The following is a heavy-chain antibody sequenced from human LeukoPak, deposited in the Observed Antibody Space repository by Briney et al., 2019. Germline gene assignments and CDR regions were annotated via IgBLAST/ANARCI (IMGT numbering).Heavy chain of an antibody. V-gene: IGHV3-21*01. CDR1: GFSFSSYS. Sequence: GGSLRLSCAASGFSFSSYSMNWVRQAPGKGLEWVSSISSSSSYIYYADSVKGRFTISRDNAKNSLYLQMNSLRAEDTAVYYCARGPLPVTTPEYFQHWGQGTLVTVSS. CDR2: ISSSSSYI. J-gene: IGHJ1*01. CDR3: ARGPLPVTTPEYFQH. D-gene: IGHD4-17*01.